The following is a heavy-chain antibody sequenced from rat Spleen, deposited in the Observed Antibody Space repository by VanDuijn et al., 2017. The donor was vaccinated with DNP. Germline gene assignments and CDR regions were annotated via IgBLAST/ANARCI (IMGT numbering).Heavy chain of an antibody. CDR3: ARLTRYFDY. CDR2: ISYSGGT. D-gene: IGHD1-7*01. J-gene: IGHJ2*01. Sequence: EVQLQESGSGLVKPSQSLSLTCSVTGYSITSNYWGWIRKFPGDKMEYIGHISYSGGTNYNPSFKSRISITKDTSKNHFFLHLNSVTTEDTATYYCARLTRYFDYWGQGVMVTVSS. CDR1: GYSITSNY. V-gene: IGHV3-1*01.